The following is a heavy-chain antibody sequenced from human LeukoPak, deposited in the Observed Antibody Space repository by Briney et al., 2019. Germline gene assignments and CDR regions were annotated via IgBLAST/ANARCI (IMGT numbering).Heavy chain of an antibody. J-gene: IGHJ4*02. CDR3: ARGPVRLARPYDF. CDR1: GGSLSGAY. Sequence: PSETLSLTCTVQGGSLSGAYWTWIRRPPGKGLEWIGEINHTGSTNYNPSFKSRVTMSADTPKNQFSLNLTSVTAADTALYYCARGPVRLARPYDFWGQGTLVTVSS. CDR2: INHTGST. D-gene: IGHD3-9*01. V-gene: IGHV4-34*01.